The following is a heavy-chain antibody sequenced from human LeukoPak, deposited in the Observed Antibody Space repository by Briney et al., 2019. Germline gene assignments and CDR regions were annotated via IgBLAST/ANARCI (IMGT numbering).Heavy chain of an antibody. V-gene: IGHV4-59*01. CDR1: GGSISSYY. D-gene: IGHD6-13*01. Sequence: SETLSLTCTVSGGSISSYYWSWIRQPPGKGLEWIGYIYYSGSTNYNPSLKSRVTISVDTSKNQFSLKLTSVTAADTAVYYCARVGPGIAAAGSSGYWGQGTLVTVSS. CDR3: ARVGPGIAAAGSSGY. CDR2: IYYSGST. J-gene: IGHJ4*02.